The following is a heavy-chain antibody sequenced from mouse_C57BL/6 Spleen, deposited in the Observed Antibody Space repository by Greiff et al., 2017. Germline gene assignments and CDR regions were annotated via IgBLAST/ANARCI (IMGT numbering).Heavy chain of an antibody. D-gene: IGHD2-1*01. CDR3: ARENGNYWYFDV. J-gene: IGHJ1*03. V-gene: IGHV1-82*01. Sequence: VKLVESGPELVKPGASVKISCKASGYAFSSSWMNWVKQRPGKGLEWIGLIYPGDGDTNYNGKFKGKATLTADKSSSTAYMQLSSLTSEDSAVYFCARENGNYWYFDVWGKGTTVTVSS. CDR1: GYAFSSSW. CDR2: IYPGDGDT.